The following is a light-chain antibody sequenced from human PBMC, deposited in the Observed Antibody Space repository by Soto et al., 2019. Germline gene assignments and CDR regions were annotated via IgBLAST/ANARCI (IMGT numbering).Light chain of an antibody. CDR3: QQYKSYPWT. V-gene: IGKV1-5*03. CDR2: MAF. Sequence: DIQMTQSPSTLTASVGDRVTITCRASQNIDNWLAWYQQKPGKAPKVLIYMAFKLNSGVSARLSGSGSGTEFTLTIGSLQPDDFATYYCQQYKSYPWTFGRGTKVEIK. CDR1: QNIDNW. J-gene: IGKJ1*01.